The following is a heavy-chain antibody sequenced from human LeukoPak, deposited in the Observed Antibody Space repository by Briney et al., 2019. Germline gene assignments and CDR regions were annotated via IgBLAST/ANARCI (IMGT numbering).Heavy chain of an antibody. CDR1: GGSFSGYY. Sequence: SETLSLTCAVYGGSFSGYYWSWIRQPPGKGLEWIGEINHSGSTNYNPSIKSRVTISVDTSKNQFSLKLSSVTAADTAVYYCARGAEPLRYFDWFPRGQGTLVTVSS. CDR2: INHSGST. J-gene: IGHJ5*02. CDR3: ARGAEPLRYFDWFP. V-gene: IGHV4-34*01. D-gene: IGHD3-9*01.